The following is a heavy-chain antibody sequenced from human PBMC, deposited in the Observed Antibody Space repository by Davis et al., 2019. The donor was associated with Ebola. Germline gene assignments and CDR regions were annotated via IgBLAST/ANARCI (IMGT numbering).Heavy chain of an antibody. J-gene: IGHJ3*02. CDR1: GGSISSYY. CDR3: ARWGTTFGGVTDAFDI. Sequence: MPSETLSLTCTVSGGSISSYYWSWIRQPPGKGLEWIGYIYYSGSTNYNPSLKSRVTISVDTSKNQFSLKLSSVTAADTAVYYCARWGTTFGGVTDAFDIWGQETMVTVSS. V-gene: IGHV4-59*01. CDR2: IYYSGST. D-gene: IGHD3-16*01.